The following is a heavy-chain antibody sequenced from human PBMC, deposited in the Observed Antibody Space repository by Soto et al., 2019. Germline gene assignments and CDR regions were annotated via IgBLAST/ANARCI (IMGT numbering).Heavy chain of an antibody. J-gene: IGHJ4*02. D-gene: IGHD6-13*01. CDR2: IYYSGST. CDR1: GGSISSGGYY. V-gene: IGHV4-30-4*01. CDR3: ASRHSSPSFDY. Sequence: QVQLQESGPGLVKPSQTLSLTCTVSGGSISSGGYYWSWIRQHPGKGLEWIGSIYYSGSTYYNPSRKSRVTISVDTYKNLISLKLNSVTAADSAVYYCASRHSSPSFDYWGQGTLVTVSS.